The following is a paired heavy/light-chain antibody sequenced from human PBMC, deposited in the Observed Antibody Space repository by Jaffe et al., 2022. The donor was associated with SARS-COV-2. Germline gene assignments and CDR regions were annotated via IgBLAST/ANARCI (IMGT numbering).Heavy chain of an antibody. D-gene: IGHD6-13*01. CDR1: GFTFSSYA. J-gene: IGHJ6*02. CDR2: ISGSGGST. V-gene: IGHV3-23*01. CDR3: AKDSPPAAGFIKYYYYGMDV. Sequence: EVQLLESGGGLVQPGGSLRLSCAASGFTFSSYAMSWVRQAPGKGLEWVSAISGSGGSTYYADSVKGRFTISRDNSKNTLYLQMNSLRAEDTAVYYCAKDSPPAAGFIKYYYYGMDVWGQGTTVTVSS.
Light chain of an antibody. CDR3: QQYYSYPLG. V-gene: IGKV1-8*01. Sequence: AIRMTQSPSSFSASTGDRVTITCRASQGISSYLAWYQQKPGKAPKLLIYAASTLQSGVPSRFSGSGSGTDFTLTISCLQSEDFATYYCQQYYSYPLGFGGGTKVEIK. CDR2: AAS. CDR1: QGISSY. J-gene: IGKJ4*01.